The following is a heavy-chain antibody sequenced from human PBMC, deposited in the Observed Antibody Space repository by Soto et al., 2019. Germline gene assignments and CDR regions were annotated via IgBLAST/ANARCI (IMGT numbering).Heavy chain of an antibody. CDR2: IVVGSGNI. CDR1: GFTFTSSA. CDR3: AKTPAVAGHYYYGMEV. Sequence: SLKVYCKTSGFTFTSSAIQCVRHTIGQRLEWIGWIVVGSGNIRYAQKFQERVTITRDMSATTAYMELSSLRSEDTAVYYCAKTPAVAGHYYYGMEVWGQGTTVTVS. J-gene: IGHJ6*02. D-gene: IGHD6-19*01. V-gene: IGHV1-58*02.